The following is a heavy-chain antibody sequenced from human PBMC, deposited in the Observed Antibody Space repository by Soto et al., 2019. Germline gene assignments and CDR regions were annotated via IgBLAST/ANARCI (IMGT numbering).Heavy chain of an antibody. CDR2: ISGSGGST. J-gene: IGHJ6*02. CDR3: ARVDGYSYGYYYYGMDV. Sequence: EVQLLESGGGLVQPGGSLRLSCAASGFTFSSYAMSWVRQAPGKGLEWVSAISGSGGSTYYADSVKGRFTISRDNSKNTLYLQMNSLRAEDTAVYYCARVDGYSYGYYYYGMDVWGQGTTVTVSS. V-gene: IGHV3-23*01. D-gene: IGHD5-18*01. CDR1: GFTFSSYA.